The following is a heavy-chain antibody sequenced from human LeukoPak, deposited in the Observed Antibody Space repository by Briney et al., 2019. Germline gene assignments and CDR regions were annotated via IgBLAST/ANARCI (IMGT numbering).Heavy chain of an antibody. CDR1: GGSINNYY. Sequence: SETLSLTCTVSGGSINNYYWSWIRQPAGKGLEWIGRINPSGSTKNNPSLKSRVTMSLDTRTNQLSLNLGPVTAADTAVYYCARASYYESRNNIAFDLWGRGTMVTVSS. V-gene: IGHV4-4*07. CDR3: ARASYYESRNNIAFDL. D-gene: IGHD3-10*01. J-gene: IGHJ3*01. CDR2: INPSGST.